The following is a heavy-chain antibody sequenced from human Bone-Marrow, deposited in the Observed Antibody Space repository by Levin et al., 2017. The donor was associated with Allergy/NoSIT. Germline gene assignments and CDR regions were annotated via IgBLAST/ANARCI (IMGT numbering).Heavy chain of an antibody. CDR3: ARDRDYYDSSGYDIVYYGMDV. CDR2: IYSSGNT. J-gene: IGHJ6*02. Sequence: SETLSLTCTVSGASISSNDYYWSWIRQPPGKGLEWIGYIYSSGNTHYNPSLKSRVTMSLDASKNQISVKLNSVTAADTAVYYCARDRDYYDSSGYDIVYYGMDVWGQGTTVTVSS. CDR1: GASISSNDYY. D-gene: IGHD3-22*01. V-gene: IGHV4-30-4*01.